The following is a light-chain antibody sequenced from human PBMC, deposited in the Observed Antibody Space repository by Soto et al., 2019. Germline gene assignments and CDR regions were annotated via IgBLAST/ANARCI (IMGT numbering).Light chain of an antibody. Sequence: EIVLTQSPGTLSLSPGERVTLSCRASHSVPTNYLAWYQQKPGQAPRLLIFDTSTRATGIPARFSGSGSGTDFTLTISRLEPEDFAVYYCQQYGSSPITFGQGTRLEIK. CDR1: HSVPTNY. CDR2: DTS. CDR3: QQYGSSPIT. J-gene: IGKJ5*01. V-gene: IGKV3-20*01.